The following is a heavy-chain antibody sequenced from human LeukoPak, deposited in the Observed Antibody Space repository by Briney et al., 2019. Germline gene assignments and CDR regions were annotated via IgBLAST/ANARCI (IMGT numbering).Heavy chain of an antibody. D-gene: IGHD3-22*01. V-gene: IGHV4-39*07. J-gene: IGHJ3*02. Sequence: PSETLSLTCTVSGGSISSSSYYWGWIRQPPGKGLEWIGTIYYSGSTYYNPSLKSRVTISVDTSKDHFSLKLSSVTAADTAVYYCARATGTDVFTMIVLAGLAFDIWGQGTMVTVSS. CDR2: IYYSGST. CDR3: ARATGTDVFTMIVLAGLAFDI. CDR1: GGSISSSSYY.